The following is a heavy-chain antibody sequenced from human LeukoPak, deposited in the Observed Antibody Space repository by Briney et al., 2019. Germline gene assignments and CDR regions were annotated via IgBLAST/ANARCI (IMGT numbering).Heavy chain of an antibody. Sequence: GGSLRLSCAASGFTFSSYSMNWVRQAPGKGLEWVSGISWNSGSIGYADSVKGRFTISRDNAKNSLYLQMNRLRAEDTALYYCARVYSSGCDYWGQGTLVTVSS. V-gene: IGHV3-9*01. CDR3: ARVYSSGCDY. D-gene: IGHD6-19*01. CDR2: ISWNSGSI. CDR1: GFTFSSYS. J-gene: IGHJ4*02.